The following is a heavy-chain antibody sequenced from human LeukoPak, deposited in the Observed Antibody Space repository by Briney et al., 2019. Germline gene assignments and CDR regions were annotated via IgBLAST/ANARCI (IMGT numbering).Heavy chain of an antibody. D-gene: IGHD1-26*01. CDR2: ISSSSSYI. CDR3: ARDPRYSGSCHGGDY. V-gene: IGHV3-21*01. Sequence: GALRLSCAASGFTFSSYNMNWVRQAPGKGLEWVSSISSSSSYIYYADSVKGRFPISRDNAKNSLYLQMNSLRAEDTAVYYCARDPRYSGSCHGGDYWGQGTLVTVSS. CDR1: GFTFSSYN. J-gene: IGHJ4*02.